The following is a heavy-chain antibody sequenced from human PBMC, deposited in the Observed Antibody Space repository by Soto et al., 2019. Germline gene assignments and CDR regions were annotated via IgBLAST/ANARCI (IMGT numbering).Heavy chain of an antibody. J-gene: IGHJ4*02. CDR1: GFTFGDYA. CDR3: AKGGATYGLLTHDY. D-gene: IGHD3-9*01. CDR2: VTGSATNI. V-gene: IGHV3-23*01. Sequence: EVQLLESGGGLIQPGGSLRLSCAASGFTFGDYAMSWVRQAPGKGLEWVATVTGSATNIYYTDSVKGRFAVSRDNSRDTLYLQMTRLTAEDTAVYYCAKGGATYGLLTHDYGGQGPLVTVSS.